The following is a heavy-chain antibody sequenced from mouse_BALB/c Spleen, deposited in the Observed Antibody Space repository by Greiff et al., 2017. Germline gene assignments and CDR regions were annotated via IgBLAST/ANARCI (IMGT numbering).Heavy chain of an antibody. CDR1: GYTFTDYN. Sequence: EVQLQQSGPELVKPGASVKIPCKASGYTFTDYNMDWVKQSHGKSLEWIGDINPNNGGTIYNQKFKGKATLTVDKSSSTAYMELRSLTSEDTAVYYCARKRYYGSRWFAYWGQGTLVTVSA. J-gene: IGHJ3*01. CDR3: ARKRYYGSRWFAY. V-gene: IGHV1-18*01. CDR2: INPNNGGT. D-gene: IGHD1-1*01.